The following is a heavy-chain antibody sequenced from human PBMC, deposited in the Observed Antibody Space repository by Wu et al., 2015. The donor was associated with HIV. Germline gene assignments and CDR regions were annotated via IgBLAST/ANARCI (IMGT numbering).Heavy chain of an antibody. V-gene: IGHV1-69*06. J-gene: IGHJ6*02. D-gene: IGHD5-24*01. CDR2: IIPISDTA. CDR3: ARGSIIDMSTASYYYYVMDV. CDR1: GYTFTSYG. Sequence: QVQLVQSGAEVKKPGASVKVSCKASGYTFTSYGISWVRQAPGQGLEWMGRIIPISDTANYAQRFQGRVTITADKPTNTAYMELSSLRSDDTAVYFCARGSIIDMSTASYYYYVMDVWGQGTTVTVSS.